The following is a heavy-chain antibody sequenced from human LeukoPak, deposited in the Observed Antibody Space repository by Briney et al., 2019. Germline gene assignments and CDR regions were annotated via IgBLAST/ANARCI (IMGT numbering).Heavy chain of an antibody. CDR1: GYTFTSHH. D-gene: IGHD3-10*01. V-gene: IGHV1-46*01. Sequence: ASVKVSCKASGYTFTSHHIHWVRQGPGQGPEWLGRINPSGGITKYAQKFQGRVTMTRDTSTSTVYMDLSGLRPEDTAVYYCARAGPYNSPFDYWGQGTLVTVSS. J-gene: IGHJ4*02. CDR3: ARAGPYNSPFDY. CDR2: INPSGGIT.